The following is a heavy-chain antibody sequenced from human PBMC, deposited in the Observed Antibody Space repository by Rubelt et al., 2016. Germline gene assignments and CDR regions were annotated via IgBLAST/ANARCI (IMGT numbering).Heavy chain of an antibody. V-gene: IGHV1-2*02. CDR3: ARDSPAPGGDFDY. CDR1: GYTFTDYY. J-gene: IGHJ4*02. D-gene: IGHD2-2*01. Sequence: QVQLLQSGAEVKKPGASVRVSCKASGYTFTDYYIHWVRQAPGQGLEWMGGINPNSGDTHYAQNFQDRITVTRDTSISTVSMEINRLRSDDTAMYYCARDSPAPGGDFDYWGQGTLITVSS. CDR2: INPNSGDT.